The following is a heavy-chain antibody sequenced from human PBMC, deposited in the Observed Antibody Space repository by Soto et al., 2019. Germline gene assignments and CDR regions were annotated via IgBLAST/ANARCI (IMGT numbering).Heavy chain of an antibody. CDR3: ARGDYGGNIHY. D-gene: IGHD4-17*01. CDR2: SNPEDGEI. J-gene: IGHJ4*02. V-gene: IGHV1-24*01. Sequence: ASVKVSCKVSGYTLTETSIHWVRQAPGIGLEWMGGSNPEDGEIIYGQKVQGRVIMTEDTSTDTAYMELRSLRSDDTAVYYCARGDYGGNIHYWGQGTLVTVSS. CDR1: GYTLTETS.